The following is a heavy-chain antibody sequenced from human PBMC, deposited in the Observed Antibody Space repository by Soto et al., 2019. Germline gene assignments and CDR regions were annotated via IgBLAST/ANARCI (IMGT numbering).Heavy chain of an antibody. Sequence: GGSLRLSCAASGFTFRTYSMNWVRQAPGKGLEWVSYISSSSSTIFYTDSVKGRFTVSRDNAKNSLYLQMNSLRAEDTAVYYWARPTYYYSSNRSSGYWGKESL. CDR2: ISSSSSTI. D-gene: IGHD3-22*01. J-gene: IGHJ4*02. CDR3: ARPTYYYSSNRSSGY. V-gene: IGHV3-48*01. CDR1: GFTFRTYS.